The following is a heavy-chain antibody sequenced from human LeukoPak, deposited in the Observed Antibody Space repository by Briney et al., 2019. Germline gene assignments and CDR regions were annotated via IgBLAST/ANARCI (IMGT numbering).Heavy chain of an antibody. CDR1: GYSFTSYW. J-gene: IGHJ4*02. CDR2: IYAGDSDT. CDR3: ARGGSGSYYRPTDYFDY. D-gene: IGHD3-10*01. V-gene: IGHV5-51*01. Sequence: ESLKISCKGSGYSFTSYWISWVRQMPGKGLEWMGIIYAGDSDTRYSPSFQGQVTISADKSISTAYLQWSSLKASDTAMYYCARGGSGSYYRPTDYFDYWGQGTLVTVSS.